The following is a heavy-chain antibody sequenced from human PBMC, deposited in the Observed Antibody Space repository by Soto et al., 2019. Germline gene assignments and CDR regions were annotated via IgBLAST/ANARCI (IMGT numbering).Heavy chain of an antibody. V-gene: IGHV1-3*01. CDR1: GYTFTSYA. Sequence: QVQLVQSGAEVKKPGASVKVSCKASGYTFTSYAMHWVRQAPGQRLEWMGWINAGNGNTKYSQKFQGRVTITRDTSASTAYMELSSLRSEDTAVYYCAGGDSSGWYSPDYWGQGTLVTVSS. CDR3: AGGDSSGWYSPDY. CDR2: INAGNGNT. D-gene: IGHD6-19*01. J-gene: IGHJ4*02.